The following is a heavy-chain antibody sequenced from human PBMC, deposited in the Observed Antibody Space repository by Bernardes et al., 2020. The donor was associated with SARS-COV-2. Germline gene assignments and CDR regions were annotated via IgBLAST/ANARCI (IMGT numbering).Heavy chain of an antibody. J-gene: IGHJ4*02. V-gene: IGHV3-30*19. CDR3: ARETQDSTSSYYDY. D-gene: IGHD6-6*01. CDR2: ISYEGRTE. CDR1: GFTISPFA. Sequence: GGSLRLSCAASGFTISPFAMHWARQAPGKGLEWVAIISYEGRTEYNADSVKGRFTISRDTSKNTIFLQMSSLRVEDTAMYCCARETQDSTSSYYDYWGQGTLVTVSS.